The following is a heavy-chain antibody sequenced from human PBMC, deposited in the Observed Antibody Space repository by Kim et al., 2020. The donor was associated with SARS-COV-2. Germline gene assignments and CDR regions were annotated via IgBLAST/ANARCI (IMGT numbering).Heavy chain of an antibody. Sequence: GKGRVTISRDNPENTLYLQMNSLRPEDTAVYYCAKAVVRVVNYYYYGMDVWGQGTTVAVSS. D-gene: IGHD3-10*01. J-gene: IGHJ6*01. V-gene: IGHV3-30*02. CDR3: AKAVVRVVNYYYYGMDV.